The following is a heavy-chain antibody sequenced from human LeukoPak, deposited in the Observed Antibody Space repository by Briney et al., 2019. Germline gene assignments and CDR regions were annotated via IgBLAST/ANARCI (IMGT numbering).Heavy chain of an antibody. CDR1: GFTFSSYA. CDR3: AKQWGYSYGYDY. D-gene: IGHD5-18*01. Sequence: AGGSLRLSCAASGFTFSSYAMSWVRQAPGKGLEWVSAISGSGGSTYYADSVKGRFTISRDNSKNTLYLQMNSLRAEDTAVYYCAKQWGYSYGYDYWGRGTLVTVSS. V-gene: IGHV3-23*01. CDR2: ISGSGGST. J-gene: IGHJ4*02.